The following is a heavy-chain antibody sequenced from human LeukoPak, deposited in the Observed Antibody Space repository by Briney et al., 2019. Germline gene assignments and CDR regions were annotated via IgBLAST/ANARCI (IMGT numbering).Heavy chain of an antibody. Sequence: ASVKVSCKASGYTFTDYYMHWVQQAPGKGLEWMGRVDPEDGETIYAEKFQGRVTITADTSTDTAYMELSSLRSEDTAVHYCATGWRRRDFWSGYYLSYYYYYMDVWGKGTTVTVSS. CDR1: GYTFTDYY. V-gene: IGHV1-69-2*01. J-gene: IGHJ6*03. CDR3: ATGWRRRDFWSGYYLSYYYYYMDV. D-gene: IGHD3-3*01. CDR2: VDPEDGET.